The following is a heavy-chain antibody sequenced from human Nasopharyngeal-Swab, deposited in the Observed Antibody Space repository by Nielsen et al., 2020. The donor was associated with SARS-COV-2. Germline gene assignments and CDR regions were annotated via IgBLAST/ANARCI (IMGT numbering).Heavy chain of an antibody. CDR3: ARRAYCSGGSCYSPYYMDV. J-gene: IGHJ6*03. CDR1: GYSFTSYW. CDR2: IDPSDSYT. V-gene: IGHV5-10-1*01. Sequence: GESLKISCKGSGYSFTSYWISWVRQMPGKGLEWMGRIDPSDSYTNYSPSFQGHVTISADKSISTAYLQWSSLKASDTAMYYCARRAYCSGGSCYSPYYMDVWGKGTTVTVSS. D-gene: IGHD2-15*01.